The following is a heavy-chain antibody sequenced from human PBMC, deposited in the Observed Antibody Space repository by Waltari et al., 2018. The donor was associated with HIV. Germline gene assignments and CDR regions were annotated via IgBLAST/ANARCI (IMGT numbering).Heavy chain of an antibody. CDR2: IYTSWST. D-gene: IGHD5-18*01. V-gene: IGHV4-61*02. CDR1: GGSISSGNYY. Sequence: QVQLQESGPGLVKPSQTLSLTCTVSGGSISSGNYYWNWIRQPAGKGLQCIGRIYTSWSTNSNPTLKSRVTISVDTSKNQFSRKLSSVTAADTAVYYCAREDTAMVYYFDYGGQGTLVTVSS. J-gene: IGHJ4*02. CDR3: AREDTAMVYYFDY.